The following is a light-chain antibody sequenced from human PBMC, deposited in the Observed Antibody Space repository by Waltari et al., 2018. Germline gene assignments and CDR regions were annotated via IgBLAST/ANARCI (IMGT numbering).Light chain of an antibody. J-gene: IGKJ5*01. CDR1: QSVSSSH. Sequence: EIVFTQSPGTLSLSPGERATLTCRASQSVSSSHLAWYQQKPVQAPRLLIHGATSRATGISDRFSGSGSGTDFTLTISRLEPEDFAVYYCQQYGSSTSITFGQGTRLEIK. V-gene: IGKV3-20*01. CDR2: GAT. CDR3: QQYGSSTSIT.